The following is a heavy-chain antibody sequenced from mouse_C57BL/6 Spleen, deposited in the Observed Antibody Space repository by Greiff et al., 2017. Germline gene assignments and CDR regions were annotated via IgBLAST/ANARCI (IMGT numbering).Heavy chain of an antibody. J-gene: IGHJ4*01. CDR1: GYSFTGYY. CDR2: INPSTGGT. CDR3: ARREKVAYAMDY. Sequence: VQLQQSGPELVKPGASVKISCKASGYSFTGYYMNWVKQSPEKSLEWIGEINPSTGGTTYNQKFKAKATVTVYKSSSTAYMQLKSLTSEVSAVYYCARREKVAYAMDYWGQGTSVTVSS. D-gene: IGHD1-1*01. V-gene: IGHV1-42*01.